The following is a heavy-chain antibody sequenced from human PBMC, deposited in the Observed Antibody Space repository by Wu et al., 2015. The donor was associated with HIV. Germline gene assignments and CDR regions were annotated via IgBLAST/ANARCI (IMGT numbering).Heavy chain of an antibody. Sequence: QVQLVQSGAEVKKPGASVKVSCKASGYTFTDYYMHWVRQAPGQGLEWMGWINPNSGNTGYAQKFQGRVTMTRNTSISTAYMELSSLRSEDTAVYYCARVPSTFDIWGQGTMVTVSS. CDR1: GYTFTDYY. V-gene: IGHV1-8*02. CDR3: ARVPSTFDI. J-gene: IGHJ3*02. D-gene: IGHD1-1*01. CDR2: INPNSGNT.